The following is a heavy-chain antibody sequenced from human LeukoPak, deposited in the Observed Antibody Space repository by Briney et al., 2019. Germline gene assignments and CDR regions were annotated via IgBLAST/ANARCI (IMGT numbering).Heavy chain of an antibody. J-gene: IGHJ4*02. V-gene: IGHV3-7*03. CDR3: ATSVDSSGND. CDR2: IKGDGSYK. CDR1: GFTFSNYW. D-gene: IGHD3-22*01. Sequence: GGTLRLSCAASGFTFSNYWMSWVRQAPGNGLEWVANIKGDGSYKYYVDSVKGRFTISRDNAKSSVYLQMNTLRAEDTAVYYCATSVDSSGNDWGQGTLVTVSS.